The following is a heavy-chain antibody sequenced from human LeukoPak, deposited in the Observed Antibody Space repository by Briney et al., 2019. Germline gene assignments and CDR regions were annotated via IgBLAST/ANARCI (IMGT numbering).Heavy chain of an antibody. CDR1: GFTFSSYE. Sequence: GGSLRLSCAASGFTFSSYEMNWVRQAPGTGLEWVSYISSSGSTTYYADSVKGRFTISRDNAKNSLYLRMSSLRAEDTALYYCARIRTTVTTCAYWGQGSLVTVSS. J-gene: IGHJ4*02. CDR2: ISSSGSTT. CDR3: ARIRTTVTTCAY. V-gene: IGHV3-48*03. D-gene: IGHD4-17*01.